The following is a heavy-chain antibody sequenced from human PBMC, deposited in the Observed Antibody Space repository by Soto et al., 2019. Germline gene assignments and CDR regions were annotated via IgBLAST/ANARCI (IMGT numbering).Heavy chain of an antibody. D-gene: IGHD6-19*01. Sequence: GGSLRLSCAASGFTFNSFWMSWVRQAPGKGLEWVANIKQDGSEKYYVDSVKGRFTISRDNAKNSVHLQMNSLRVEDTAVYYCEREVDGKNSGSWGQGTLVTVSS. CDR1: GFTFNSFW. CDR2: IKQDGSEK. J-gene: IGHJ5*02. V-gene: IGHV3-7*01. CDR3: EREVDGKNSGS.